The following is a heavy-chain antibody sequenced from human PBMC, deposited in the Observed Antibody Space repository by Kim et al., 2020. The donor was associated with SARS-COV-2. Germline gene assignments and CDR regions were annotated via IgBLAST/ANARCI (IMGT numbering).Heavy chain of an antibody. Sequence: WGSLRLSCAASGFAFSSYATSWVLHAPGKGLEGFAGVCDSCVFTFYFDSFKGRFTISKDRSTKKLYLQMNSLGVGDTAMYYCVKDDVSNYDGLDFWGQGTAVTVS. CDR3: VKDDVSNYDGLDF. J-gene: IGHJ3*01. CDR1: GFAFSSYA. D-gene: IGHD4-4*01. CDR2: VCDSCVFT. V-gene: IGHV3-23*01.